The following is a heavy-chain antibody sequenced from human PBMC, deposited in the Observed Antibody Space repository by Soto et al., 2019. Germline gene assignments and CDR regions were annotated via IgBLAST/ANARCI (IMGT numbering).Heavy chain of an antibody. D-gene: IGHD3-10*01. J-gene: IGHJ4*02. CDR1: GDAISSSHW. CDR2: VYHNGKT. CDR3: ATGVTVPRGPIISVSSLDY. V-gene: IGHV4-4*02. Sequence: SETLSLTCVGSGDAISSSHWWTWVRQPPGKGLEWIGEVYHNGKTNYNPSLESRVTISVDKSSNQFALTLSSVTAADTALYYCATGVTVPRGPIISVSSLDYWGQGSLFTISS.